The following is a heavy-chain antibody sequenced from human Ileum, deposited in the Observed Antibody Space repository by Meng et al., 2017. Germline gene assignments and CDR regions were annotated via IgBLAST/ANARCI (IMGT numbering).Heavy chain of an antibody. CDR3: ARDGGWNALPI. CDR2: MNTDGTTT. J-gene: IGHJ3*02. V-gene: IGHV3-74*01. Sequence: GESLKISCVASGFTFSNYWMEWVRQPPGKGLEWVSHMNTDGTTTNYANSVKGRFTISRDNAKNTLYLEMNSLRVEDTAVYFCARDGGWNALPIWGQG. D-gene: IGHD6-19*01. CDR1: GFTFSNYW.